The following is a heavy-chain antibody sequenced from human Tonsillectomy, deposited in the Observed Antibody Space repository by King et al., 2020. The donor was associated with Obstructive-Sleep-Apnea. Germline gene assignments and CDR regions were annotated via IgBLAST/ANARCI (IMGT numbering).Heavy chain of an antibody. CDR2: ISAYNGNT. V-gene: IGHV1-18*04. J-gene: IGHJ4*02. D-gene: IGHD6-19*01. CDR1: GYTFTSYG. CDR3: ARDTYISTWTPIVDY. Sequence: VQLVQSGAEVKKPGASVKVSCKASGYTFTSYGLSWVRQAPGQGLEWMGWISAYNGNTNYAQNLQGRVTLTTDTSTNTAYMELRSLRSDDTAIYYCARDTYISTWTPIVDYWGQGTLVTVSS.